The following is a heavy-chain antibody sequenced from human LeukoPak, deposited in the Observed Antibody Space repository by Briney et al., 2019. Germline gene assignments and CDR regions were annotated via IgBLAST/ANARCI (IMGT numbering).Heavy chain of an antibody. V-gene: IGHV3-53*04. CDR3: ARGGYTYGSNYYYAMDV. CDR1: GFTVSSNY. J-gene: IGHJ6*02. D-gene: IGHD5-18*01. Sequence: GGSLRLSCAASGFTVSSNYMTWVRQAPGKGLEWVALIYRGGTTYYADSVKGRFTRSRHNSMNTLYLQMNSLRAEDTAVYYCARGGYTYGSNYYYAMDVWGQGTTVTVSS. CDR2: IYRGGTT.